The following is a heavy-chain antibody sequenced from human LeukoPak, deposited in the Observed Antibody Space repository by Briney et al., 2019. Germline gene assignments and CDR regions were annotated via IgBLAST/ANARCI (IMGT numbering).Heavy chain of an antibody. CDR1: GGSISSSNW. CDR2: IYHSGST. Sequence: SETLSLTCAVSGGSISSSNWWSWVRQPPGKGLEWIGEIYHSGSTNYNPSLKNRVTISVDTSKNQFSLKLSSVTAADTAVYYCARASYYYEMDVWGQGTTVTVSS. J-gene: IGHJ6*02. CDR3: ARASYYYEMDV. V-gene: IGHV4-4*02.